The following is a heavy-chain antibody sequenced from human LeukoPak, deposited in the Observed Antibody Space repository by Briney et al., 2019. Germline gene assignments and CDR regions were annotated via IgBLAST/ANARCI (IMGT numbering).Heavy chain of an antibody. CDR1: GGTFRSYA. Sequence: ASVKVSCKASGGTFRSYAISWVRQAPGQGLEWLGRIIPIFGIANYPQKFQGRVTITADKSTSTAYMELSSLRSEDTAVYYCARDYYDSSGPPLDYWGQGTLVTVSS. D-gene: IGHD3-22*01. CDR2: IIPIFGIA. CDR3: ARDYYDSSGPPLDY. V-gene: IGHV1-69*04. J-gene: IGHJ4*02.